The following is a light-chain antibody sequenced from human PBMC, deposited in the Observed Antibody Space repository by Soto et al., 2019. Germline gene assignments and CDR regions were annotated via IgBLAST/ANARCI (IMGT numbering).Light chain of an antibody. CDR1: QGISTY. CDR3: QQSYSTTWT. V-gene: IGKV1-39*01. CDR2: AAS. Sequence: DIQMTQSPSSLSASVGDRVTITCRASQGISTYLNWYQQKPGKAPKLLIYAASSLQSGVPSRFSGSGSETDFTLTISSLQPEDFATYSCQQSYSTTWTFGQGIKVEIK. J-gene: IGKJ1*01.